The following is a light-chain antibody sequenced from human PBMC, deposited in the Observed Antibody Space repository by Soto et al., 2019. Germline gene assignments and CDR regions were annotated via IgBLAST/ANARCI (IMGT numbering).Light chain of an antibody. CDR3: QQYNNWPWT. Sequence: EIVMTQSPATLSVSPGERATLSCRASQSVSSNLAWYQQKPGQGPRLLIYGASTRATGIPARFSGSGSGTEFTLTISSLQSEDFAVYYCQQYNNWPWTFGQGTKVDI. J-gene: IGKJ1*01. CDR2: GAS. V-gene: IGKV3-15*01. CDR1: QSVSSN.